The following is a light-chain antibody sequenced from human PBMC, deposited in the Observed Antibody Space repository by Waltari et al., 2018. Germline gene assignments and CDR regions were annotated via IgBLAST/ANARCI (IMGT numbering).Light chain of an antibody. CDR1: QSASKY. CDR2: DAS. J-gene: IGKJ4*01. CDR3: QQRNDWPLT. V-gene: IGKV3-11*01. Sequence: EIVLTQSPATLSLSPGERATLSCRASQSASKYVAWYQQRPGQPPRLLIYDASNRAAGVPDRFDAFGSGTDFTLTINSLEPEDFEVYYCQQRNDWPLTFGGGTRVEIK.